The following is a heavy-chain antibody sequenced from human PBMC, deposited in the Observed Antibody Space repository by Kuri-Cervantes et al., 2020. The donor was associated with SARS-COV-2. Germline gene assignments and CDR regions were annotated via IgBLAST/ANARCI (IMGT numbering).Heavy chain of an antibody. J-gene: IGHJ6*02. V-gene: IGHV1-2*06. Sequence: TVTVSCKASGYTFTGYYMHWVRQAPGQGLEWMGRINPNSGGTNYAQKFQGRVTMTRDTSISTAYMELSRLRSDDTAVYYCARALIAVAGKNYYGMDVWGQGTTVTVSS. CDR2: INPNSGGT. CDR1: GYTFTGYY. D-gene: IGHD6-19*01. CDR3: ARALIAVAGKNYYGMDV.